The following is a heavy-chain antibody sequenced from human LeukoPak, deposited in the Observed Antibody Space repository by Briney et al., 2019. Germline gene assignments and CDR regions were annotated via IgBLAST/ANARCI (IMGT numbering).Heavy chain of an antibody. J-gene: IGHJ4*02. CDR3: TKDSLYDTSGYSTFDY. CDR1: GFTFDDYA. V-gene: IGHV3-9*01. Sequence: GGSLRLSCAAPGFTFDDYAMHWVRQAPGKGVEWVSSISWNSGTIVYAVSVTGQFTISRDNAKASLYLQMNSLRAEDTALYYCTKDSLYDTSGYSTFDYWGQGTLVTVSS. D-gene: IGHD3-22*01. CDR2: ISWNSGTI.